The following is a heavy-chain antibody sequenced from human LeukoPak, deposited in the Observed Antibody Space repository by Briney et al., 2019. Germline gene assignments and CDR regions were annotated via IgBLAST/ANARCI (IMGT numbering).Heavy chain of an antibody. V-gene: IGHV3-30*18. D-gene: IGHD3-10*01. CDR3: AKDLWWWFGESTGPLDY. J-gene: IGHJ4*02. CDR1: GFTFSSYG. Sequence: PGGSLRLSCAASGFTFSSYGMHWVRQAPGKGLEWVAVISYDGSNKYYADSVKGRFTISRDNSKNTLYLQMNSLRAEDTAVYYCAKDLWWWFGESTGPLDYWGQGTLVTVSS. CDR2: ISYDGSNK.